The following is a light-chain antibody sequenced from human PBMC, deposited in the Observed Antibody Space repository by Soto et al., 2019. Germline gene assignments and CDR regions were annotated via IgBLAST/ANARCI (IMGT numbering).Light chain of an antibody. V-gene: IGKV1-6*01. CDR3: LQDINYPWT. Sequence: IQMTQSPSSLSASVGDRVSITCRASQTIIRYLSWYQQKPGKAPKLLISAASSLQSGVSSRFSGSGSGTDFTLAISSLQPEDSATYYCLQDINYPWTFGQGTKVDTK. CDR1: QTIIRY. J-gene: IGKJ1*01. CDR2: AAS.